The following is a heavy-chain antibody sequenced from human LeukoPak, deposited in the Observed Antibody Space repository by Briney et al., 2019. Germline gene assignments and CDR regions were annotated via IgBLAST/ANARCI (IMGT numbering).Heavy chain of an antibody. CDR3: ARGGSYLYYYYYMDV. V-gene: IGHV4-59*01. CDR1: GGSIISYY. CDR2: IYYSGST. J-gene: IGHJ6*03. D-gene: IGHD1-26*01. Sequence: PSETLSLTCTVSGGSIISYYWSWIRQPPGKGLEWIGYIYYSGSTNYNPSLKSRVTISVDTSKNQFSLKLSSVTAADTAVYYCARGGSYLYYYYYMDVWGKGTTVTVSS.